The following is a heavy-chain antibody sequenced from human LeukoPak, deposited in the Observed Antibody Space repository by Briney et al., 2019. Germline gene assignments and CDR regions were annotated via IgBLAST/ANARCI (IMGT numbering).Heavy chain of an antibody. J-gene: IGHJ4*02. CDR3: AKRSCSGGSCNFDY. CDR1: EFTFSNYA. V-gene: IGHV3-23*01. Sequence: PGGSLRLSCAASEFTFSNYAMSWVRQAPGKGLEWVSAISDSGGATNCADSVKGRFTISRDNSKNTLYLQMNSLRAEDTAVYYCAKRSCSGGSCNFDYWGQGTLVTVSS. CDR2: ISDSGGAT. D-gene: IGHD2-15*01.